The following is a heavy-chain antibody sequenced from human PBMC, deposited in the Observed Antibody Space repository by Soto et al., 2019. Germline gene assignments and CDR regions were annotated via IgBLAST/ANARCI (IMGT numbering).Heavy chain of an antibody. Sequence: EVQLVESGGGLVQPGGSLRLSCAASGFTFSHYWMYWVRQAPGKGLVCVSRISSDGSYASYADSVKGRFTISRDSAKSTLYLQMNSLRVEDTAVYYCAKGSYTNYNWFDPWGQGTLVTVSS. CDR2: ISSDGSYA. CDR1: GFTFSHYW. J-gene: IGHJ5*02. CDR3: AKGSYTNYNWFDP. D-gene: IGHD4-4*01. V-gene: IGHV3-74*01.